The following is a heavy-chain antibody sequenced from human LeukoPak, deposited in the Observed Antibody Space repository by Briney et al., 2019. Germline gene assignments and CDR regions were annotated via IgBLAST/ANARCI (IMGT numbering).Heavy chain of an antibody. CDR1: GFTFDDHA. CDR3: AKTTTLLGYCSSTSCRGFDY. CDR2: ISWNSGSI. D-gene: IGHD2-2*01. J-gene: IGHJ4*02. V-gene: IGHV3-9*01. Sequence: GGSLRLSCAASGFTFDDHAMHWVRQAPGKGLEWVSGISWNSGSIGYADSVKGRFTISRDNAKNSLYLQMNSLRAEDTAVYYCAKTTTLLGYCSSTSCRGFDYWGQGTLVTVSS.